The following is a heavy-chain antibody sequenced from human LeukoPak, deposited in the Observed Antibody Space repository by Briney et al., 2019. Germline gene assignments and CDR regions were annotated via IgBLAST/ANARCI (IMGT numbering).Heavy chain of an antibody. CDR1: GYTFTGNY. CDR2: ISPTSGDT. Sequence: GASVKVSCTASGYTFTGNYMHWVRQAPGQGLEWMGWISPTSGDTRYAQKFQGRVTMTRDTSISTAYMELSRLRSDDPAVYYCVRDGLNWNYDYWGQGTLVAVSS. J-gene: IGHJ4*02. V-gene: IGHV1-2*02. CDR3: VRDGLNWNYDY. D-gene: IGHD1-7*01.